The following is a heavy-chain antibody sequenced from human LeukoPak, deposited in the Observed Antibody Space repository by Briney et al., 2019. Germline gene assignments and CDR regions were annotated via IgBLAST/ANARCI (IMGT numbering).Heavy chain of an antibody. CDR1: GFTVGNNY. V-gene: IGHV3-53*01. J-gene: IGHJ4*02. CDR2: IYSDGST. D-gene: IGHD7-27*01. Sequence: GWSLRLSCAASGFTVGNNYMSWVRQAPGKGLEWVSLIYSDGSTYYADSVKGRFTISRDNSKNTLYLQMSSLRAEDTAVYYCARENWGIDYWGQGTLVTVSS. CDR3: ARENWGIDY.